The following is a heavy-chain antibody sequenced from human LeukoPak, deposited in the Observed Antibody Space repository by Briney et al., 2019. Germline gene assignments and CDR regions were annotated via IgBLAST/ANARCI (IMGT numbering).Heavy chain of an antibody. J-gene: IGHJ5*02. CDR3: ARDVARQLSGIRAYNWFDP. V-gene: IGHV4-34*01. CDR2: INHSGST. D-gene: IGHD3-3*01. CDR1: GFTFSSYS. Sequence: PGGSLRLSCAASGFTFSSYSMDWVRQAPGKGLEWIGEINHSGSTNYNPSLKSRVTISVDTSKNQFSLKLSSVTAADTAVYYCARDVARQLSGIRAYNWFDPWGQGTLVTVSS.